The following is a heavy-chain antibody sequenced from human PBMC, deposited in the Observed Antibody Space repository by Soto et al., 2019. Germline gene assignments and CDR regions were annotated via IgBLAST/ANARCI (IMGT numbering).Heavy chain of an antibody. CDR2: LIPILGLA. Sequence: QVQLVQSGAEVRKPGSSVKVSCQASGGTFSNSTVTWVRQAPGQGLEWMGRLIPILGLANYAQKFRGRLTITADKSTTTADTGLRRLRSEDTAIYYCARFKLGDDYWGQGTMVTVSS. CDR3: ARFKLGDDY. V-gene: IGHV1-69*02. D-gene: IGHD5-12*01. CDR1: GGTFSNST. J-gene: IGHJ4*02.